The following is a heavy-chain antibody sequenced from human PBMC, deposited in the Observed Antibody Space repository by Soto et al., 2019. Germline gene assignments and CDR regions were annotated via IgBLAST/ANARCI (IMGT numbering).Heavy chain of an antibody. CDR3: AGGSITIFGHLDY. D-gene: IGHD3-3*01. V-gene: IGHV1-46*01. Sequence: QVQLVQSGAEVKKPGASVKVSCKASGYTFTSYYMHWVRQAPGQGLEWMGIINPSGGSTSCAQKFHGRVTMTRDTSTSTVYMELSSLRSEDTAVYYCAGGSITIFGHLDYWGQGTLVTVSS. CDR2: INPSGGST. J-gene: IGHJ4*02. CDR1: GYTFTSYY.